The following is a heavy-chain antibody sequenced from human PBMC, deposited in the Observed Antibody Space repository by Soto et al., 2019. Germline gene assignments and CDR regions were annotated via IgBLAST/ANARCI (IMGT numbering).Heavy chain of an antibody. J-gene: IGHJ5*01. CDR2: IKQDGSEK. Sequence: EVQLVESGGGLVRPGGSLRLSCAASGFNFSNFYMSWFRQAPGKGLEWVANIKQDGSEKNYVDSVKGRFSISRDNAKNSVYLQMSSLRVEDTAVYYCAREPDSFDSWGQGTLVTVSS. V-gene: IGHV3-7*01. CDR1: GFNFSNFY. CDR3: AREPDSFDS.